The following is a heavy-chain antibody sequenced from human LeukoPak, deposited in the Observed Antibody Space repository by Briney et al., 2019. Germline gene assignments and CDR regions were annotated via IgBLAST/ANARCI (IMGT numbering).Heavy chain of an antibody. V-gene: IGHV5-51*01. J-gene: IGHJ4*02. CDR3: ARPPSRGYSSSFEY. Sequence: GESLKISCKGSGYSFPTYWIAWVRQMPGKGLEWMGIIYPDETDIRYSPSFQGQVTISADKSISTAYLQWSSLTASDTAMYYCARPPSRGYSSSFEYWGQGTLVTVPS. D-gene: IGHD2-2*03. CDR2: IYPDETDI. CDR1: GYSFPTYW.